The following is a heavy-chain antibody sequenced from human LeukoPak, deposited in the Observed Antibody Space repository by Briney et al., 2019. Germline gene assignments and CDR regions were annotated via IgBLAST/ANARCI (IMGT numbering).Heavy chain of an antibody. V-gene: IGHV3-7*01. Sequence: GGSLRLSCEASGFTFRDYWMTWVRQAPGKGLEWVANVKQDGTEKFYVDSVNARFTISRDNGKNSLYLQMNSLRVEDTAIYYCARAGGTSWADYWGQGTLVTVSS. CDR3: ARAGGTSWADY. J-gene: IGHJ4*02. D-gene: IGHD6-13*01. CDR1: GFTFRDYW. CDR2: VKQDGTEK.